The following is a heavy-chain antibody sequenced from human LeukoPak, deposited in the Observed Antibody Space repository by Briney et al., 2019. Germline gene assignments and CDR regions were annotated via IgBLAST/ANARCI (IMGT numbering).Heavy chain of an antibody. CDR1: GYLFTTYE. CDR2: VHPNSGNT. V-gene: IGHV1-8*01. J-gene: IGHJ5*02. Sequence: GASVKVSCKPSGYLFTTYEINWVRQAAGQGLEWMGWVHPNSGNTAYAQKFQGRVTMTRDTSISTAYMELSSLRSDDTAVYFCARGPRNDPWGQGTLVTVSS. CDR3: ARGPRNDP. D-gene: IGHD1-14*01.